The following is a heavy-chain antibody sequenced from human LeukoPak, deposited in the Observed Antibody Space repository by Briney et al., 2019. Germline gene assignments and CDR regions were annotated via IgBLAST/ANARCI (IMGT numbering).Heavy chain of an antibody. CDR1: GFTFSNYW. V-gene: IGHV3-48*04. D-gene: IGHD3-9*01. Sequence: PGGSLRLSCAASGFTFSNYWMTWVRQAPGKGLEWVSYITSSSSTIYYADSVKGRFTISRDNAKNSLYLQMNSLRAEDTAVYYCARSLYYDILTGYIGPFDKWGQGTMVTVSS. J-gene: IGHJ3*02. CDR3: ARSLYYDILTGYIGPFDK. CDR2: ITSSSSTI.